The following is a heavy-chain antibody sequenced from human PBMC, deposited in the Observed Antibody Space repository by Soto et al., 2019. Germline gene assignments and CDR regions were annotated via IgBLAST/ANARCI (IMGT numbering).Heavy chain of an antibody. CDR2: LSAYNGNT. Sequence: QVQLVQTGAEVNKPGASVKVSCKASGSTFTSYGISWVLQAPGQGLEWMGWLSAYNGNTKYAKKLQGRGTMTTDTSTRTAYMERRILRSDDTAVYYCARVKYSPPYYSCYGMDGWGQGTTVTVSS. CDR1: GSTFTSYG. D-gene: IGHD5-18*01. CDR3: ARVKYSPPYYSCYGMDG. J-gene: IGHJ6*02. V-gene: IGHV1-18*01.